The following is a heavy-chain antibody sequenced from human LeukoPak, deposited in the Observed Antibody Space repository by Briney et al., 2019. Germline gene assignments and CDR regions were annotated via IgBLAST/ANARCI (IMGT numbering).Heavy chain of an antibody. CDR1: GFIFNNYG. V-gene: IGHV3-48*02. CDR3: ARDVYDSTGYYYPGNFDC. Sequence: GGSLRLSCAASGFIFNNYGMNWVRQAPGKGPEWVSYIGSSSRAIYYADSVKGRFTISRDNAKNSLYLQMNSLRDEDTAVYYCARDVYDSTGYYYPGNFDCWGQGTLVTVSS. CDR2: IGSSSRAI. J-gene: IGHJ4*02. D-gene: IGHD3-22*01.